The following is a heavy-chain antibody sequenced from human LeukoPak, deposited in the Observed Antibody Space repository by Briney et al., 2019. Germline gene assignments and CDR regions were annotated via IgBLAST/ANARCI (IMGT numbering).Heavy chain of an antibody. Sequence: PSETLSLTCTVSGGSISSYYWSWIRQPPGKGLEWIGYIYYSGSTNCNPSVKTRLTISLDTSKNQFSLKLSAVTAADTAVYFCARHGGFGTYPLDYWGQGALVTVSS. CDR2: IYYSGST. V-gene: IGHV4-59*08. CDR3: ARHGGFGTYPLDY. CDR1: GGSISSYY. D-gene: IGHD1-26*01. J-gene: IGHJ4*02.